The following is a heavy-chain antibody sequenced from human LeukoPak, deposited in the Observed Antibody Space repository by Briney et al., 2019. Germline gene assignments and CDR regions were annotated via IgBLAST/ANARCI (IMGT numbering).Heavy chain of an antibody. J-gene: IGHJ4*02. CDR2: IYSGGST. D-gene: IGHD6-19*01. CDR1: GFTVSSNY. V-gene: IGHV3-53*01. Sequence: PGGSLRLSCAASGFTVSSNYMSWVRQAPGKGLEWVSVIYSGGSTYYADSVKGRFTISRDNSKNTLYLQMYSLRAEDTAVYYCARESAVAAHFDYWGQGTLVTVSS. CDR3: ARESAVAAHFDY.